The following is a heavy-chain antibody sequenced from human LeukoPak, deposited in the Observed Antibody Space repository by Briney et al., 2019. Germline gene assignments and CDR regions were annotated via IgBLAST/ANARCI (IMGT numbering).Heavy chain of an antibody. CDR1: GGSFSGYC. J-gene: IGHJ4*02. D-gene: IGHD4-23*01. CDR3: ARFNDYGGNSDY. CDR2: INHSGST. Sequence: PSETLSLTCAVYGGSFSGYCWSWIRQPPGKGLEWIGEINHSGSTNYNPSLKSRVTISVNTSKNQFSLMLSSVTAADAAVYYCARFNDYGGNSDYWGQGTLVTVSS. V-gene: IGHV4-34*01.